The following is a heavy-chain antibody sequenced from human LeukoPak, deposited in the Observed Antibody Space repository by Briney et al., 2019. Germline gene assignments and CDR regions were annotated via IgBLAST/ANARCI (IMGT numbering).Heavy chain of an antibody. V-gene: IGHV3-23*01. D-gene: IGHD5-18*01. CDR3: AKDSYGHRSKYYFDY. Sequence: GGSLRLSCSASGFTFSSYAMNWVRQAPGKGLEWVSAISGSGGSTYYTDSVKGRFTISRDNSKNTLYLQMNILRAEDTAVFYCAKDSYGHRSKYYFDYWGQGTLVTVSS. CDR1: GFTFSSYA. J-gene: IGHJ4*02. CDR2: ISGSGGST.